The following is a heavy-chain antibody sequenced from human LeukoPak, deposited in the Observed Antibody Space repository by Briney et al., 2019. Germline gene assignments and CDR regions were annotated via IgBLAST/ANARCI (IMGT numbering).Heavy chain of an antibody. CDR1: GYSFTSYW. D-gene: IGHD1-26*01. CDR3: ARISASYCIDS. Sequence: GESLKISCKGSGYSFTSYWIGLGRQRPGKGLEWMGIIYPGDSDTRYSPSFQAQPTISADKSISTAYLHWSRLKASDTAMYYCARISASYCIDSWGQGTLVTVSS. J-gene: IGHJ4*02. CDR2: IYPGDSDT. V-gene: IGHV5-51*01.